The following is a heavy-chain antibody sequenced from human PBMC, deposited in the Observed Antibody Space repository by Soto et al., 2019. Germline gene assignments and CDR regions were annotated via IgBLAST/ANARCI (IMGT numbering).Heavy chain of an antibody. Sequence: QVQLQESGTGLVKPSETLSLTCTVSGGSVSSGSYYWSWIRQPPGKGLEWIGYIHYSGSTNYNPSLKSRVTISVDTSTNQFSLKLSSVTAADKAVYYCARAYFGETYYFDYWGQGTLVTVSS. J-gene: IGHJ4*02. V-gene: IGHV4-61*01. CDR2: IHYSGST. CDR1: GGSVSSGSYY. CDR3: ARAYFGETYYFDY. D-gene: IGHD3-10*01.